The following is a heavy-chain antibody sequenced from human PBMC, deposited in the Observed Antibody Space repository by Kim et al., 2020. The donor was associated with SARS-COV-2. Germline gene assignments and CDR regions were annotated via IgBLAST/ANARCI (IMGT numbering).Heavy chain of an antibody. Sequence: GGSLRLSCAASGLIITTSAMSWVRQAPGQGLEWVSVISGSVGATYYADSVKGRFIISRDNSKTTVYLQMNTLRAEDTAVYFCATLAALHSWGQGTLVTVSS. CDR2: ISGSVGAT. D-gene: IGHD6-13*01. V-gene: IGHV3-23*01. CDR3: ATLAALHS. J-gene: IGHJ4*02. CDR1: GLIITTSA.